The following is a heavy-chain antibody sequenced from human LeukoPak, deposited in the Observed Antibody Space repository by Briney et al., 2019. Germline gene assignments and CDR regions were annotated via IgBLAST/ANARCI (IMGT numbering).Heavy chain of an antibody. CDR3: XXRINXXDXXXXXYVXYFDS. J-gene: IGHJ4*02. V-gene: IGHV3-74*01. CDR2: INTDGGSL. CDR1: GFTFSSYW. Sequence: GGSLRLSCAASGFTFSSYWMYWVRQAPGKGPVWVARINTDGGSLNYADSVKGRFTISRDNAKNTLYLQMNSLGAEDTAVYYXXXRINXXDXXXXXYVXYFDSWGQGTLVAVSS. D-gene: IGHD3-16*01.